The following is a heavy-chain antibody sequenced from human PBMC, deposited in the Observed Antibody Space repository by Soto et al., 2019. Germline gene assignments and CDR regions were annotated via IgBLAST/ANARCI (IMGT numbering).Heavy chain of an antibody. Sequence: PSETLSLTCTVSGGSISSGDYYRSWIRQPPGKGLEWIGYIYYSGSTYYNPSLKSRVTISVDTSKNQFSLKLSSVTAADTAVYYCARPGYSYGYGMDVWGQGTTVTVSS. V-gene: IGHV4-30-4*01. CDR1: GGSISSGDYY. CDR3: ARPGYSYGYGMDV. D-gene: IGHD5-18*01. J-gene: IGHJ6*02. CDR2: IYYSGST.